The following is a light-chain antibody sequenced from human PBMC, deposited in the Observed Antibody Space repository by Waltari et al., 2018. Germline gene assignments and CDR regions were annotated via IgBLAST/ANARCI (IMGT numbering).Light chain of an antibody. CDR1: QTIVRS. CDR2: AAS. V-gene: IGKV1-39*01. J-gene: IGKJ4*01. Sequence: DIQLTQSPSSLSASVGDRVTITCRASQTIVRSLNWYQQQPGKAPKLLIYAASNLQSGVPSRFRGSGSGTDFTLTIASLQPEDFATYYCQQSFTTPTFGGGTTVDIK. CDR3: QQSFTTPT.